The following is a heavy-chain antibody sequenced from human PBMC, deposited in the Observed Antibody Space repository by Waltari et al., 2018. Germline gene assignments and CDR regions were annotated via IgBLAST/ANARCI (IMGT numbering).Heavy chain of an antibody. CDR1: GFTFSNAW. Sequence: EVQLVESGGGLVKPGGSLRLSCAASGFTFSNAWMSWVRQAPGKGLEWVGRIKSKTDGGTTDYAAPVKGRFTISRDDSKSIAYLQMNSLKTEDTTVYYCSGYGDARDWFDPWGQGTLVTVSS. CDR2: IKSKTDGGTT. D-gene: IGHD4-17*01. J-gene: IGHJ5*02. V-gene: IGHV3-15*01. CDR3: SGYGDARDWFDP.